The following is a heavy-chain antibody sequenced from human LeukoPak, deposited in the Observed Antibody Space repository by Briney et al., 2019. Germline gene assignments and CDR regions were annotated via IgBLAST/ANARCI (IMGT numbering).Heavy chain of an antibody. CDR2: IYYSGST. CDR3: ARGDSSSPCYIDY. D-gene: IGHD6-6*01. CDR1: GGSISSGGYY. Sequence: SETLSLTCTVSGGSISSGGYYWSWIRQHPGKGLEWIGYIYYSGSTYYNPSLKSRVTISVDTSKHQFSLKLSSVTAADTAVYYCARGDSSSPCYIDYWGQGILVTVSS. V-gene: IGHV4-31*03. J-gene: IGHJ4*02.